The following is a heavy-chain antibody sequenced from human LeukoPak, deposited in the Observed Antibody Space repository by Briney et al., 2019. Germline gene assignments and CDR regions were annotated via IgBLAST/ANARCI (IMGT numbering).Heavy chain of an antibody. Sequence: PGGSLRLSCAASGFTFGRYSMNWVRQAPGKGLEWVSSISSSSSYIYYADSVKGRFTISRDNAKNSLYLQMNSLRAEDTAVYYCARVPYYGSGSYFDYWGQGTLVTVSS. J-gene: IGHJ4*02. CDR2: ISSSSSYI. CDR1: GFTFGRYS. V-gene: IGHV3-21*01. CDR3: ARVPYYGSGSYFDY. D-gene: IGHD3-10*01.